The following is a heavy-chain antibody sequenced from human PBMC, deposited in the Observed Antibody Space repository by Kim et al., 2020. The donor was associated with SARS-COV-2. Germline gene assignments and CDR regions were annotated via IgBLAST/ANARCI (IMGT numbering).Heavy chain of an antibody. V-gene: IGHV3-53*01. Sequence: GGSLRLSCAASGFTVSSNYMSWVRQAPGKGLEWVSVIYSGGSTYYADSVKGRFTISRDNSKNTLYLQMNSLRAEDTAVYYCASGNVTMVRGVSYYYGMDVWGQGTTVTVSS. CDR2: IYSGGST. J-gene: IGHJ6*02. D-gene: IGHD3-10*01. CDR1: GFTVSSNY. CDR3: ASGNVTMVRGVSYYYGMDV.